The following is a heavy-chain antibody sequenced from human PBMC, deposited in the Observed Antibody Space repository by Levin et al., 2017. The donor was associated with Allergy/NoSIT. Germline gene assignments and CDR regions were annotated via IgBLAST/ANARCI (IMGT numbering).Heavy chain of an antibody. Sequence: SETLSLTCAVYGGSFSGYYWSWIRQPPGKGLEWIGEINHSGSTNYNPSLKSRVTISVDTSKNQFSLKLSSVTAADTAVYYCARTRVVVPAARRGPLFDYWGQGTLVTVSS. CDR1: GGSFSGYY. CDR2: INHSGST. V-gene: IGHV4-34*01. J-gene: IGHJ4*02. D-gene: IGHD2-2*01. CDR3: ARTRVVVPAARRGPLFDY.